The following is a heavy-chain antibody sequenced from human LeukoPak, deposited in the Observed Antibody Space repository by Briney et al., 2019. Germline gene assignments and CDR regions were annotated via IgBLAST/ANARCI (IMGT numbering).Heavy chain of an antibody. CDR3: ARDPAAVAINTYG. Sequence: PGGSLRLSCAASGFTVSNNYMNWVRQAPGKGLEWVSLIYSGGSTSYADSVKGRFTISRDSYKNTLYLQMNNLRVEDTAVYYCARDPAAVAINTYGWGQGTLVTVSS. CDR2: IYSGGST. CDR1: GFTVSNNY. J-gene: IGHJ4*02. V-gene: IGHV3-66*01. D-gene: IGHD5-24*01.